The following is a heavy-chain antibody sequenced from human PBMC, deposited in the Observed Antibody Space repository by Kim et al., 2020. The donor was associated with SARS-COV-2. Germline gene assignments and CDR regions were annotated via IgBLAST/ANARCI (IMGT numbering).Heavy chain of an antibody. CDR2: IYYSGST. J-gene: IGHJ6*03. D-gene: IGHD2-2*01. V-gene: IGHV4-59*08. Sequence: SETLSLTCTVSGGSISSYYWSWIRQPPGKGLEWIGYIYYSGSTNYNPSLKSRVTISVDTSKNQFSLKLSSVTAADTAVYYCARHGVVGLYSRPFYYMDVWGKGTTVTVSS. CDR3: ARHGVVGLYSRPFYYMDV. CDR1: GGSISSYY.